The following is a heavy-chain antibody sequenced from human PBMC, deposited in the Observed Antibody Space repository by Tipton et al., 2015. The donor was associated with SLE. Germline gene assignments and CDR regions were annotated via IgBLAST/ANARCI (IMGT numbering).Heavy chain of an antibody. CDR1: GDSISSSTYF. CDR3: ARVVYSFSDAFDI. Sequence: TLSLTCTVSGDSISSSTYFWTWIRQPAGKGPEWIGRIYANGDTNYNPSLKSRVTISVDPSKNQFSLRLTSLTAADTAVYYCARVVYSFSDAFDIWGQGTLVTVSS. J-gene: IGHJ3*02. D-gene: IGHD6-13*01. V-gene: IGHV4-61*02. CDR2: IYANGDT.